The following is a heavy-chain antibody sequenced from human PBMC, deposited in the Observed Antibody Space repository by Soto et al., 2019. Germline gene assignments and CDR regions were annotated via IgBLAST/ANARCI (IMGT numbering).Heavy chain of an antibody. V-gene: IGHV3-23*01. J-gene: IGHJ4*02. Sequence: GGSLRLSCAASGFTFSSYAMSWVRQAPGKGLEWVPAISGSGGSTYYADSVKGRFTISRDNSKNTLYLQMNSLRAEDTAVYYCANHPSSGWYCWGQGTLVTVSS. CDR1: GFTFSSYA. CDR2: ISGSGGST. CDR3: ANHPSSGWYC. D-gene: IGHD6-19*01.